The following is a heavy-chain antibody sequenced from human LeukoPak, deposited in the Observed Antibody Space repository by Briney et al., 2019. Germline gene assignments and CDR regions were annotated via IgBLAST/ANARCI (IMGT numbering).Heavy chain of an antibody. CDR1: GGSVSSGSYY. Sequence: PSETLSLTCTVSGGSVSSGSYYWSWIRQPPGKGLEWLGCIYYSGSTNYNPSLKSRVTISVDMSKNQFSLKLSSVTAADTAVYYCARAPFEGSGWYIYYFDYWGQGTLVTVSS. J-gene: IGHJ4*02. D-gene: IGHD6-19*01. CDR2: IYYSGST. V-gene: IGHV4-61*01. CDR3: ARAPFEGSGWYIYYFDY.